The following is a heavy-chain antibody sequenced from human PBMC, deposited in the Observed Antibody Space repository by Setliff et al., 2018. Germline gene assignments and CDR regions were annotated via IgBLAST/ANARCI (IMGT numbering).Heavy chain of an antibody. Sequence: GVLRLSCVGSGYNFGTYSMTWVRQVPGKGLQWVAGIYHNGGGIFYADSVKGRFTISRDSATNSLYLQMNSLRAEDTAVYYCVRDPHALDYWGQGTLVTVSS. CDR2: IYHNGGGI. J-gene: IGHJ4*02. CDR3: VRDPHALDY. V-gene: IGHV3-48*01. CDR1: GYNFGTYS.